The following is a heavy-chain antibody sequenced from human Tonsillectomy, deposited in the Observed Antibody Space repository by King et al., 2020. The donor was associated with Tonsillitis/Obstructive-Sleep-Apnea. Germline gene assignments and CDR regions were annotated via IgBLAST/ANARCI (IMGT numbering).Heavy chain of an antibody. CDR1: GFTFSNCV. CDR3: ARESVPFLEWPLTNYLSYNSLDV. J-gene: IGHJ6*03. Sequence: VQLVESGGGVVQPGRSLRLSCAASGFTFSNCVMHWVRQAPGKGLEWVALIWYDGSKKYYADSVKGRFTISRDNSKNTLYLQMNSLSAEDTALYYCARESVPFLEWPLTNYLSYNSLDVWGKGTTVTVSS. D-gene: IGHD3-3*01. V-gene: IGHV3-33*01. CDR2: IWYDGSKK.